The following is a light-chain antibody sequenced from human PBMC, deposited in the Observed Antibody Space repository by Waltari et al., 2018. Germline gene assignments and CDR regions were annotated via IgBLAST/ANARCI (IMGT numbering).Light chain of an antibody. CDR1: MSNIEGDI. Sequence: QSVLTQPPSASGTPGQRVTISCSGSMSNIEGDIISWLQHLPGRAPTLLIYNNKPRPAGVPSPILSLKVGTSASLAIRCLQAEDEADYYVATWADSLSGYVFGTGTKVTVL. V-gene: IGLV1-44*01. CDR2: NNK. CDR3: ATWADSLSGYV. J-gene: IGLJ1*01.